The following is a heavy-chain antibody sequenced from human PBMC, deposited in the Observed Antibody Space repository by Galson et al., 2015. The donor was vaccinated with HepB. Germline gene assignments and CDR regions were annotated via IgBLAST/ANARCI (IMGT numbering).Heavy chain of an antibody. V-gene: IGHV3-30*18. CDR3: AKDKAEEQQLVRGWFDP. CDR2: ISYDGSNK. Sequence: SLRLSCAASGFTFSSYGMHWVRQAPGKGLEWVAVISYDGSNKYYADSVKGRFTISRDNSKNTLYLQMNSLRAEDTAVYYCAKDKAEEQQLVRGWFDPWGQGTLVTVSS. CDR1: GFTFSSYG. J-gene: IGHJ5*02. D-gene: IGHD6-13*01.